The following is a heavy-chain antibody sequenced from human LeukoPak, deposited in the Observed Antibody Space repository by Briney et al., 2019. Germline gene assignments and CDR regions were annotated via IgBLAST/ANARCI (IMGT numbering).Heavy chain of an antibody. D-gene: IGHD3-3*01. CDR2: IIPIFGTA. CDR3: AKDHGGRITIFGVDPYYFDY. CDR1: GGTFSSYA. J-gene: IGHJ4*02. Sequence: SVKVSCKASGGTFSSYAISWVRQAPGQGLEWMGGIIPIFGTANYAQKFQGRVTITTDESTSTAYMELSSLRAEDTAVYYCAKDHGGRITIFGVDPYYFDYWGQGTPVTVSS. V-gene: IGHV1-69*05.